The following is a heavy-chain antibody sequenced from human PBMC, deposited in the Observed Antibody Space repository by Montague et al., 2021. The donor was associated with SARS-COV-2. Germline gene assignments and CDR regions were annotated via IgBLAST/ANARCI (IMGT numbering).Heavy chain of an antibody. CDR1: GGSIDRFF. Sequence: SETLSLTCTVSGGSIDRFFWSWIRQSPGKGLEWIGYVHYTGSSKYTPSLKTRVTLSLDTPKNHFSLKLRSVTAADTAIYYCARAQNTCFIANCVNYFDVWGLGALVTVSS. J-gene: IGHJ4*02. CDR3: ARAQNTCFIANCVNYFDV. V-gene: IGHV4-59*01. D-gene: IGHD1-1*01. CDR2: VHYTGSS.